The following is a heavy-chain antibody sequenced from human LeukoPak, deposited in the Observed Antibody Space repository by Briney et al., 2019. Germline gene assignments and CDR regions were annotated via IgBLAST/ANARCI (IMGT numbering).Heavy chain of an antibody. CDR2: IKQDGSEK. CDR3: ARGRKDDYGDLDY. Sequence: GGSLRLSCAASGFTFSSYWMSWVRQAPGKGLEWVANIKQDGSEKYYVDSVKGRFTISRDNAKNSLYLQMNSLRAEDTAVYYCARGRKDDYGDLDYWGQGTLVTVSS. J-gene: IGHJ4*02. CDR1: GFTFSSYW. D-gene: IGHD4-17*01. V-gene: IGHV3-7*01.